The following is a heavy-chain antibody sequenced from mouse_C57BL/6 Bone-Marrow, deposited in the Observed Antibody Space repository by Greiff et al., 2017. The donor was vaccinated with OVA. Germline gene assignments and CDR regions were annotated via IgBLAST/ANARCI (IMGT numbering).Heavy chain of an antibody. CDR3: ARRGDYDIAWFAY. CDR2: INPNNGGT. J-gene: IGHJ3*01. D-gene: IGHD2-4*01. V-gene: IGHV1-18*01. Sequence: EVMLVESGPELVKPGASVKIPCKASGYTFTDYNMDWVKQSHGKSLEWIGDINPNNGGTIYNQKFKGKATLTVDKSSSTAYMELRSLTSEDTAVYYCARRGDYDIAWFAYWGQGTLVTVSA. CDR1: GYTFTDYN.